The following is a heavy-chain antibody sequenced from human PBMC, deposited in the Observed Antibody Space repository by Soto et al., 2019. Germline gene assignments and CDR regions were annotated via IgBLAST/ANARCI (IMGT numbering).Heavy chain of an antibody. CDR1: GGSIRSGGYY. Sequence: SETLSLTCTVSGGSIRSGGYYWSWVRQNPRRGLEWIGNIYYSGNTYYNPSLKSRLTISVDTSKNQFSLNLSSVTAADTAVYYCARDRLMATAGTARHYFGLDVWGQGTTVTV. V-gene: IGHV4-31*03. CDR3: ARDRLMATAGTARHYFGLDV. D-gene: IGHD5-18*01. CDR2: IYYSGNT. J-gene: IGHJ6*02.